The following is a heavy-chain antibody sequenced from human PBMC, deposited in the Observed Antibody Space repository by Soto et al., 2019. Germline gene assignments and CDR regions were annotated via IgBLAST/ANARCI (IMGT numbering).Heavy chain of an antibody. CDR1: GFTFSSYA. Sequence: EVQLLESGGALVQPGGSLRLSCAASGFTFSSYAMSWVRQAPGKGLEWVSLISGSGGGTYYADSVKGRFTISRDNSKTWLYLQMKSLRAEDTAVFYCAEHLSNGSPDYWGQGTLVTVSS. D-gene: IGHD2-15*01. CDR2: ISGSGGGT. J-gene: IGHJ4*02. CDR3: AEHLSNGSPDY. V-gene: IGHV3-23*01.